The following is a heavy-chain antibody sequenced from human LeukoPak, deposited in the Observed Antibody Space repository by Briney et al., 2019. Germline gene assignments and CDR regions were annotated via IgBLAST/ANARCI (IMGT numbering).Heavy chain of an antibody. V-gene: IGHV3-7*03. D-gene: IGHD1-14*01. CDR2: IKQDGSEK. Sequence: PGGSLRLSCAASGFSFSSYWMSWVRQAPGKGLEWVANIKQDGSEKHYVDSVKGRFTISRDNAKNSLYLQMNSLRAEDTAVYYCARVQTTYYFDYWGQGTLVTVSS. CDR3: ARVQTTYYFDY. CDR1: GFSFSSYW. J-gene: IGHJ4*02.